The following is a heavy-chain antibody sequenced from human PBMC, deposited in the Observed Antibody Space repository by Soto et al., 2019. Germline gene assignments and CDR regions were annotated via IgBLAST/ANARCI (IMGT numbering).Heavy chain of an antibody. Sequence: QVQLVQSGAEVKKPGASVRVSCKTSGYTFRTYGITWVRQAPGHGLEWMGWISDYNGNTNNAQNLQGRVTLTTDTSTSTAYMELRSLRSYDTAVYFCAREDVDTGLWGQGNLVTVSS. D-gene: IGHD5-18*01. CDR3: AREDVDTGL. J-gene: IGHJ4*02. V-gene: IGHV1-18*01. CDR2: ISDYNGNT. CDR1: GYTFRTYG.